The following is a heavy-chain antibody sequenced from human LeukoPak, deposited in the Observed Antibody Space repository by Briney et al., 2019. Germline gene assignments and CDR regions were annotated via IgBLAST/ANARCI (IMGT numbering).Heavy chain of an antibody. Sequence: GESLRISCKVSGYSFSTYWITWVRQMPGGALEWMGRIRPSDSEPNYSPSLQGHVTISADRSINTVYLQWSSLRASDTAIYFCARHYSNDHTLFDFWGQGALVTVS. J-gene: IGHJ4*02. CDR1: GYSFSTYW. CDR3: ARHYSNDHTLFDF. V-gene: IGHV5-10-1*01. CDR2: IRPSDSEP. D-gene: IGHD2-21*01.